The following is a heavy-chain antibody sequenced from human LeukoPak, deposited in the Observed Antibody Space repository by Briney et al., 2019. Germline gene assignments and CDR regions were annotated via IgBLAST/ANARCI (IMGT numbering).Heavy chain of an antibody. Sequence: PSETLSLTCTVSGGSISTYYWSWIRQPPGKGLEYIGYIYYSGSTNYNPSLKSRVTMSLDTSKNQFSLKLSSVTAADTAVYYYARHFGELFDSSGHYYLDYWGQGILVTVSS. D-gene: IGHD3-22*01. J-gene: IGHJ4*02. CDR1: GGSISTYY. CDR3: ARHFGELFDSSGHYYLDY. V-gene: IGHV4-59*01. CDR2: IYYSGST.